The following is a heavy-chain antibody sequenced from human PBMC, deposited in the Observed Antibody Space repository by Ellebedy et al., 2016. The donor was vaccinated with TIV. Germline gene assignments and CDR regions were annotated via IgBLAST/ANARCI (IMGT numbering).Heavy chain of an antibody. D-gene: IGHD3-10*01. V-gene: IGHV5-51*01. CDR2: IYPGDFDT. CDR3: ARTGPMNRITMVRGVTPPYYYYGMDV. Sequence: GESLKISCKGSGYSFTSYWIGWVRQMPGKGLEWMGIIYPGDFDTRYSPSFQGQVTISADKSISTAYLQWSSLKASDTAMYYCARTGPMNRITMVRGVTPPYYYYGMDVWGQGTTVTVSS. J-gene: IGHJ6*02. CDR1: GYSFTSYW.